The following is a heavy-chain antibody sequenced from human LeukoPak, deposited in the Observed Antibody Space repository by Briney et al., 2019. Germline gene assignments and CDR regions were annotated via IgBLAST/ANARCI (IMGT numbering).Heavy chain of an antibody. CDR2: ISGSGGGT. J-gene: IGHJ4*02. Sequence: PGGSLRLSCAASGFTFSSYAMSWVRQAPGKGLEWVSAISGSGGGTYNADSVKGRFSISRDNSKNTLDLQMNSLRAEDTAVYYCASYPRRGYSYGYPNYWGQGTLVTVSS. CDR3: ASYPRRGYSYGYPNY. D-gene: IGHD5-18*01. CDR1: GFTFSSYA. V-gene: IGHV3-23*01.